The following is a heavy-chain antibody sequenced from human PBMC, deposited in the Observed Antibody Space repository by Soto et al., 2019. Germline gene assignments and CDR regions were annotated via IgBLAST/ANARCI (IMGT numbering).Heavy chain of an antibody. CDR3: ARAGNLPTWIQRHFSDWDYYYYGMDV. CDR2: ISYDGSNK. Sequence: GGSLRLSCAASGFTFSSYAMHWVRQAPGKGLEWVAVISYDGSNKYYADSVKGRFTISRDNSKNTLYLQMNSLRAEDTAVYYCARAGNLPTWIQRHFSDWDYYYYGMDVWGQGTTVTVSS. J-gene: IGHJ6*02. D-gene: IGHD5-18*01. V-gene: IGHV3-30-3*01. CDR1: GFTFSSYA.